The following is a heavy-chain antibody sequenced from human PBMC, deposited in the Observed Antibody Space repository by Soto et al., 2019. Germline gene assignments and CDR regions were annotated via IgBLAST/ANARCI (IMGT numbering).Heavy chain of an antibody. CDR1: GGSISSYY. Sequence: SETLSLTCTVSGGSISSYYWSWIRQPPGKGLEWIGYIYYSGSTNYNPSLKSRVTISVDTSKNQFSLKLSSVTAADTAVYYCARLPPLITIFGVVPDLYYYYYMDVWGKGTTVTVSS. J-gene: IGHJ6*03. V-gene: IGHV4-59*08. CDR3: ARLPPLITIFGVVPDLYYYYYMDV. CDR2: IYYSGST. D-gene: IGHD3-3*01.